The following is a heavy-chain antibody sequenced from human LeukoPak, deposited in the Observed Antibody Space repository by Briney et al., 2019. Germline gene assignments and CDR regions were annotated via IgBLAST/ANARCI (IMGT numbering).Heavy chain of an antibody. J-gene: IGHJ6*02. D-gene: IGHD3-10*01. CDR1: GFTFSDYY. V-gene: IGHV3-11*05. Sequence: GGSLRLSCAASGFTFSDYYMSWIRQAPGKGLEWISYISVSGSYTNYADSVKGRFTISRDNAKNSLYLQMISLRAEDTAVYYCARDRPRNPMVRGVPYYYYYGMDVWGQGTTVTVSS. CDR2: ISVSGSYT. CDR3: ARDRPRNPMVRGVPYYYYYGMDV.